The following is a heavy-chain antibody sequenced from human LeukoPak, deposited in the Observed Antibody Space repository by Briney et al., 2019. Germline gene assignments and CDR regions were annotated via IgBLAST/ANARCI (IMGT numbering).Heavy chain of an antibody. CDR1: GSSFTSYW. CDR3: ARRGGYCSSTSCFAADAFDI. CDR2: IYPGDSDT. J-gene: IGHJ3*02. Sequence: GESLNISCQGSGSSFTSYWIGWVRQMPGRGLEWMGIIYPGDSDTSYRPSFQGQVTISADKSISTAYLQWSSLKASDTAMYYCARRGGYCSSTSCFAADAFDIWGQGKMVTVSS. V-gene: IGHV5-51*01. D-gene: IGHD2-2*01.